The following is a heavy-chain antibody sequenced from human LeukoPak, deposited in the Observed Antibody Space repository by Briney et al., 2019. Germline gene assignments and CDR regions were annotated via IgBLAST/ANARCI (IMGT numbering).Heavy chain of an antibody. D-gene: IGHD3-16*02. Sequence: PGGSLRLSCAASGFTFSSYAMSWVRQAPGKGLEWVSAISGGGGSTYYAGSVKGRFTISRDNSKNTLFLQMNSLRAEDTAVYYCAKDLRLSNSFDYWGQGTLVTVSS. CDR2: ISGGGGST. V-gene: IGHV3-23*01. J-gene: IGHJ4*02. CDR3: AKDLRLSNSFDY. CDR1: GFTFSSYA.